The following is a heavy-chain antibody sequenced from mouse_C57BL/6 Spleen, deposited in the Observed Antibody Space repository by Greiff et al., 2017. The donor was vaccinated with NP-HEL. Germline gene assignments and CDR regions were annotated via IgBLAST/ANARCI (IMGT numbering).Heavy chain of an antibody. J-gene: IGHJ3*01. V-gene: IGHV5-17*01. D-gene: IGHD1-1*01. CDR1: GFTFSDYG. CDR3: ARGLYEAWFAY. CDR2: ISSGSSTI. Sequence: EVQLVESGGGLVKPGGSLKLSCAASGFTFSDYGMHWVRQAPEKGLEWVAYISSGSSTIYYADTVKGRFTISRDNAKNTLFLQMTSLRSEETAMYYGARGLYEAWFAYWGQGTLVTVSA.